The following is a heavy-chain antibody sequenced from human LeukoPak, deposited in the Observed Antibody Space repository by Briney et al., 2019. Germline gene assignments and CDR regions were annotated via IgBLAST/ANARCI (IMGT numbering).Heavy chain of an antibody. D-gene: IGHD3-10*01. V-gene: IGHV1-8*01. J-gene: IGHJ5*02. CDR1: GYTFTSYD. CDR3: ARVPQKLLWFGELLLRRNWFDP. CDR2: MNPNSGNT. Sequence: GASVKVSCKASGYTFTSYDINWVRQATGRGLEWMGWMNPNSGNTGYAQKFQGRVTMTRNTSISTAYMELSSLRSEDTAVYYCARVPQKLLWFGELLLRRNWFDPWGRGTLVTVSS.